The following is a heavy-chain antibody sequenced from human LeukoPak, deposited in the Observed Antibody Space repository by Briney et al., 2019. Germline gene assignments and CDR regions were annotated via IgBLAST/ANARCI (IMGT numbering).Heavy chain of an antibody. Sequence: SETLSLTCSVSGGSINTYSWNWIRQPPGKGLEWIGRVYYSGSTNYNPSLKSRVTMSVDASNNQFSLRLTSVTAADTAVYYCARLVVESSPIIEQNWFDPWGQGTLVTVSS. V-gene: IGHV4-59*08. CDR2: VYYSGST. D-gene: IGHD2/OR15-2a*01. CDR1: GGSINTYS. CDR3: ARLVVESSPIIEQNWFDP. J-gene: IGHJ5*02.